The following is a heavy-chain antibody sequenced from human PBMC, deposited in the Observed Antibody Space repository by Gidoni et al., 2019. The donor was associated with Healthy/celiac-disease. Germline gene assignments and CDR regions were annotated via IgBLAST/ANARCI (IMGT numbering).Heavy chain of an antibody. V-gene: IGHV3-9*03. CDR3: GAARRSGAFDI. D-gene: IGHD6-6*01. CDR2: ISWNSGSI. CDR1: GFTFDDYA. Sequence: EVQLVESGGGLVQPGRSLRLSCAASGFTFDDYAMHWVRQAPGKGLEWVSGISWNSGSIGYADSVKGRFTISRDNAKNSLYLQMNSLRAEDMALYYCGAARRSGAFDIWGQGTMVTVSS. J-gene: IGHJ3*02.